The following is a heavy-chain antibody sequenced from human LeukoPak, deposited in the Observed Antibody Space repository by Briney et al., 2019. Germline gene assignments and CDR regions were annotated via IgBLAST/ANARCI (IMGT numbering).Heavy chain of an antibody. CDR2: VKSYNAGGTT. D-gene: IGHD3-10*01. CDR1: GFSIENDW. Sequence: GGSLRLSCAASGFSIENDWMSWVRQAPGKGLEWVGRVKSYNAGGTTHYAAPVKGRFTISRDDSKNMLYLQMDSLKAEDTAVYYCTLIQGWGAGSYFLDYWGQGTLVTVSS. CDR3: TLIQGWGAGSYFLDY. V-gene: IGHV3-15*01. J-gene: IGHJ4*02.